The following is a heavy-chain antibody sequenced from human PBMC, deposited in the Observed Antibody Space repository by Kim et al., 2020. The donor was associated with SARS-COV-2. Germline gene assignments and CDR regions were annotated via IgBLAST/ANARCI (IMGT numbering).Heavy chain of an antibody. Sequence: ASVKVSCKASGYTFTGYYMHWVRQAPGQGLEWMGRINPNSGGTNYAQKFQGRVTMTRDTSISTAYMELSRLRSDDTAVYYCARDRIAAAGTRAFDIWGQGTMVTVSS. D-gene: IGHD6-13*01. V-gene: IGHV1-2*06. CDR2: INPNSGGT. CDR3: ARDRIAAAGTRAFDI. CDR1: GYTFTGYY. J-gene: IGHJ3*02.